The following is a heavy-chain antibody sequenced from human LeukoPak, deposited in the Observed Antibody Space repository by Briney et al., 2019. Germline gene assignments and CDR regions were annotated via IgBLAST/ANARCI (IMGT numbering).Heavy chain of an antibody. V-gene: IGHV3-66*01. Sequence: GGSLRLSCAASGINFSTNYMTWVRQAPGKGLEWVSPIYSTGAAYYAESVRGRFTISRDNSKNTLFLQMNSLRAEDTAVYYCVSSPGQQLIPYDYWGQGTHVAVSS. CDR2: IYSTGAA. D-gene: IGHD6-13*01. CDR3: VSSPGQQLIPYDY. CDR1: GINFSTNY. J-gene: IGHJ4*02.